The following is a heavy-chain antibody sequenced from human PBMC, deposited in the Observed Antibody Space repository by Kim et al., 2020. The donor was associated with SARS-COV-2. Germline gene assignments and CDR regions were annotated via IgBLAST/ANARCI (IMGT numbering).Heavy chain of an antibody. D-gene: IGHD3-10*01. CDR2: ISYDGSNK. J-gene: IGHJ4*02. CDR3: ARDLYGSGSCFDY. CDR1: GFTFSSYA. V-gene: IGHV3-30-3*01. Sequence: GGSLRLSCAASGFTFSSYAMHWVRQAPSKGLEWVAVISYDGSNKYYADSVKGRFTISRDNSKNTLYLQMNSLRAEDTAVYYCARDLYGSGSCFDYWGQGTLVTVSS.